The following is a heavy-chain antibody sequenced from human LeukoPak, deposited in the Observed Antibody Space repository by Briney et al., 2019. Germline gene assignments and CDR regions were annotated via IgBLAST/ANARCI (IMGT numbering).Heavy chain of an antibody. D-gene: IGHD5-12*01. V-gene: IGHV3-11*06. CDR2: ISGSSTYT. CDR1: GFTFSDYY. J-gene: IGHJ5*02. Sequence: GGSLRLSCASSGFTFSDYYMSWIRQAPGKGPEWVSHISGSSTYTNYADSVKGRFTISRDNAKNSLYLQMNSLRDEDTAVYYCAREGGGYDYIWFDPWGQGTLVTASS. CDR3: AREGGGYDYIWFDP.